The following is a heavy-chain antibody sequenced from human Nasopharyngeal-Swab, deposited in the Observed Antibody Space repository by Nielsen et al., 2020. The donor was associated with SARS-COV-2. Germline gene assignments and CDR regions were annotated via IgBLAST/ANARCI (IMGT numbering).Heavy chain of an antibody. V-gene: IGHV1-8*01. CDR1: GYTFTSYD. D-gene: IGHD4-17*01. J-gene: IGHJ2*01. CDR3: ARVRTTTPYWYFDL. Sequence: ASVKVSCKASGYTFTSYDINWVRQATGKGLEWMGWMNPNSGNTGYAQKFQGRVTMTRNTSISTAYMELSSLRSEDTAVYYCARVRTTTPYWYFDLWGRGTLVTVSS. CDR2: MNPNSGNT.